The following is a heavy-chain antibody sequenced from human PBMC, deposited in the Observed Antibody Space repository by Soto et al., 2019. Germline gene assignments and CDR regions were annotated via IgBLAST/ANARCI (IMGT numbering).Heavy chain of an antibody. D-gene: IGHD3-9*01. CDR2: XXXSXDIT. Sequence: EVHLLESGGGLVQPGGSLRLSCAVSGFSFSSSAMTWVRQAPGKGLXXXXXXXXSXDITYYTDSVKGRFAISRDTSKNVVFLQMRSLRAEDTAVYYCAKVPQWVLRYHDWFFDYWGQGTLVTVSS. CDR1: GFSFSSSA. J-gene: IGHJ4*02. V-gene: IGHV3-23*01. CDR3: AKVPQWVLRYHDWFFDY.